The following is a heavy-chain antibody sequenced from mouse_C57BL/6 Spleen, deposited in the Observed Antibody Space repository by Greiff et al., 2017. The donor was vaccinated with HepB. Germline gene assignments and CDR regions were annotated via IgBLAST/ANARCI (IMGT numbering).Heavy chain of an antibody. D-gene: IGHD1-1*01. V-gene: IGHV1-52*01. CDR2: IDPSDSET. CDR3: ARGDGYGSSWFAY. Sequence: VQLQQSGAELVRPGSSVKLSCKASGYTFTSYWMHWVKQRPIQGLEWIGNIDPSDSETHYNQKFKDKATLTVDKSSSTAYMQISSLTSEDSAVYYCARGDGYGSSWFAYWGQGTLVTVSA. CDR1: GYTFTSYW. J-gene: IGHJ3*01.